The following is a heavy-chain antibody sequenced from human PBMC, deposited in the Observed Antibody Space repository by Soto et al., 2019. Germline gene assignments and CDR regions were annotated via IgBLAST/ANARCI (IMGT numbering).Heavy chain of an antibody. J-gene: IGHJ5*02. CDR1: GGSISSYY. D-gene: IGHD3-16*01. V-gene: IGHV4-59*01. Sequence: ETLSLTCTVSGGSISSYYWSWIRQPPGKGLEWIGYIFYSGSTNYNPSLKSRLTISVDTSKNQFSLKLNSVTAADTAVYYCARVGDWFDPWGQGTLVTVSS. CDR2: IFYSGST. CDR3: ARVGDWFDP.